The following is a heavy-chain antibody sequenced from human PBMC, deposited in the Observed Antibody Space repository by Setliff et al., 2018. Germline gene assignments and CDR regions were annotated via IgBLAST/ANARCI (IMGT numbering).Heavy chain of an antibody. Sequence: SETLSLTCTVSGGSISSGSYYWSWIRQPAGKGLEWIGRIYYSGRTNYNPSLESRVTISVDTSKNQFSLRLNSATAADTAVYYCARLRGAFDYWGQGTLVTVS. V-gene: IGHV4-61*10. J-gene: IGHJ4*02. CDR3: ARLRGAFDY. D-gene: IGHD3-16*01. CDR2: IYYSGRT. CDR1: GGSISSGSYY.